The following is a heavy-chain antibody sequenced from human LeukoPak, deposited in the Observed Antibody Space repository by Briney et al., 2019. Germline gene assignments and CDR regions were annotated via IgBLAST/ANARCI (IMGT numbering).Heavy chain of an antibody. CDR1: GFTFSSYA. J-gene: IGHJ6*03. V-gene: IGHV3-30*04. Sequence: PGGSLRLSCAASGFTFSSYAMHWVRQAPGKGLEWVAVISYDGSNKYYADSVKGRFTISRDNSKNTLYLQMNSLRAEDTAVYYCARGDFWSGYWGYYYYYCMDVWGKGTTVTVSS. D-gene: IGHD3-3*01. CDR3: ARGDFWSGYWGYYYYYCMDV. CDR2: ISYDGSNK.